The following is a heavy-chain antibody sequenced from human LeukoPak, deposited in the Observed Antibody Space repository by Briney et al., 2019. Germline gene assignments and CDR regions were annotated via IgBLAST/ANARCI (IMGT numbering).Heavy chain of an antibody. CDR2: IYYTGRT. Sequence: SETLSLTCTVSGGSISSSSHSWGWIRQPPGKGLEWTGTIYYTGRTYYNPSLESRLTVSVDTSKNQFSLKLTSVTAADTAIYYCAQSLGSGNWIGNWFDPWGQGTLVTVSS. D-gene: IGHD1-1*01. V-gene: IGHV4-39*01. CDR1: GGSISSSSHS. J-gene: IGHJ5*02. CDR3: AQSLGSGNWIGNWFDP.